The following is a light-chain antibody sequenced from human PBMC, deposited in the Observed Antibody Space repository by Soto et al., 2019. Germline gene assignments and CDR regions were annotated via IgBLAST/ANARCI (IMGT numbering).Light chain of an antibody. CDR2: DVS. Sequence: QSALTQPRSVSGSPGQSVTISCTGTSSDIGASNFVSWYQQHPGKAPKLMIYDVSKRPSGVPDRFSGSKSGSTASLTISGLQAEDEADYYCCSHAGSYTYVFGTGTQLTVL. J-gene: IGLJ1*01. V-gene: IGLV2-11*01. CDR3: CSHAGSYTYV. CDR1: SSDIGASNF.